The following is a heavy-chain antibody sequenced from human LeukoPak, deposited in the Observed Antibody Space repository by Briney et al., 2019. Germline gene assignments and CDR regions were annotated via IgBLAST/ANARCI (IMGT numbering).Heavy chain of an antibody. V-gene: IGHV3-66*01. CDR3: ARGYCSGGSCYRGAFDI. J-gene: IGHJ3*02. D-gene: IGHD2-15*01. Sequence: GGSLRLSCAASGFTVSSNYMSWVRQAPGKGLEWVSVIYSGGSTYCADSVKGRFTISRDNSKNTLYLQMNSLRAEDTAVYYCARGYCSGGSCYRGAFDIWGQGTMVTVSS. CDR1: GFTVSSNY. CDR2: IYSGGST.